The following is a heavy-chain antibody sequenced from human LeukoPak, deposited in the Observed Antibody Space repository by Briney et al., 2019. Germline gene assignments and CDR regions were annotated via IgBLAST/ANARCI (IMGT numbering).Heavy chain of an antibody. CDR1: GGSISYYY. CDR2: ISCSGST. CDR3: ARAYYSNPYYYYMDV. D-gene: IGHD4-11*01. V-gene: IGHV4-59*01. J-gene: IGHJ6*03. Sequence: SETLSLTCTVSGGSISYYYWSWIRQPPGKGLQWIGYISCSGSTNYNPFLKSRVTISADTSKNQFSLKLSSVAAADTAVYYCARAYYSNPYYYYMDVWGKGATVTVSS.